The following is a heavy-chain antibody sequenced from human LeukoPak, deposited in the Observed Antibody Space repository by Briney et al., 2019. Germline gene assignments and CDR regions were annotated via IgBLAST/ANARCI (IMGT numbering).Heavy chain of an antibody. Sequence: PSETLSLTCTVSGGSISSSSYYWGWIRQPPGKGLEWIGSIYYSGSTYYNPSLKSRITISVDTSKNQFSLKLSFVAAADTAVYYCARDVAVLLWFPNWFDPWGQGTLVTVSS. V-gene: IGHV4-39*07. D-gene: IGHD3-10*01. CDR2: IYYSGST. CDR3: ARDVAVLLWFPNWFDP. J-gene: IGHJ5*02. CDR1: GGSISSSSYY.